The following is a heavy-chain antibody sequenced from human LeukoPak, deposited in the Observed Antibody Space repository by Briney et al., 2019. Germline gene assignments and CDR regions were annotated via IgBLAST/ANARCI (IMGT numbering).Heavy chain of an antibody. CDR1: GFTFSSYW. V-gene: IGHV3-7*01. CDR2: IKQDGSEK. J-gene: IGHJ4*02. Sequence: PGGSLRLSCAASGFTFSSYWMSWVRQAPGKGLEWVANIKQDGSEKYYVDSVKGRFTISRDNAKNSPYLQMNSLRAEDTAVYYCARAEDSGYDPYYFDYWGQGTLVTVSS. CDR3: ARAEDSGYDPYYFDY. D-gene: IGHD5-12*01.